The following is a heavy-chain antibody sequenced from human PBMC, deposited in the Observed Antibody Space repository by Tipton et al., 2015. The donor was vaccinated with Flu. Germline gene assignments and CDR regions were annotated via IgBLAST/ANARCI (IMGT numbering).Heavy chain of an antibody. CDR1: GGSFSGDY. D-gene: IGHD4-17*01. Sequence: TLSLTCVVYGGSFSGDYCSWIRQPPGKGLEWIGEVNHSGSTNYNPSLKSRVTISVDTSKNQFSLKLDSVTAADTAVYYCARELDYGVFSPYFDYCGQGTLVTVSS. V-gene: IGHV4-34*01. CDR2: VNHSGST. J-gene: IGHJ4*02. CDR3: ARELDYGVFSPYFDY.